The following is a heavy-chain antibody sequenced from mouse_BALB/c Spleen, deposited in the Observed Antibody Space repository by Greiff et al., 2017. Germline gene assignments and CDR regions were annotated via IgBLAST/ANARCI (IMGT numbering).Heavy chain of an antibody. CDR2: ISDGGSYT. CDR1: GFTFSDYY. V-gene: IGHV5-4*02. D-gene: IGHD2-14*01. J-gene: IGHJ4*01. CDR3: ARGGYYRYDDGMDY. Sequence: VKLMESGGGLVKPGGSLKLSCAASGFTFSDYYMYWVRQTPEKRLEWVATISDGGSYTYYPDSVKGRFTISRDNAKNNLYLQMSSLKSEDTAMYYCARGGYYRYDDGMDYWGQGTSVTVSS.